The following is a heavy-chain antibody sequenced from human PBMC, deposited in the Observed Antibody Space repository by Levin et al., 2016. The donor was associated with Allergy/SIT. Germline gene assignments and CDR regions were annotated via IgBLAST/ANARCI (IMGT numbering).Heavy chain of an antibody. CDR3: ARRAGGPDSSWAHWYFDI. J-gene: IGHJ2*01. D-gene: IGHD6-13*01. V-gene: IGHV4-59*01. Sequence: SETLSLTCNVSGGSISGNYWSWIRLPPGKGLEWIGYVHYLGNTEFNPSLEGRATISVDTSNNQFSLRLTSLTAADTAVYYCARRAGGPDSSWAHWYFDIWGRGTLVTVSS. CDR1: GGSISGNY. CDR2: VHYLGNT.